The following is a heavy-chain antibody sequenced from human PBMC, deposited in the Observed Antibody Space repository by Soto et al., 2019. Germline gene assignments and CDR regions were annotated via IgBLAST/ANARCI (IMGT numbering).Heavy chain of an antibody. D-gene: IGHD2-15*01. Sequence: QVQLVESGGGLVQPGGSLRLSCAASGFTFSDYYMSWIRQAPGKGLEWVSYISSSSSYTNYADSVKGRFTISRDNAKNSLYLQMNSLRAEDTAVYYCARRHCSGGSCYVAFDIWGQGTMVTVSS. CDR2: ISSSSSYT. CDR3: ARRHCSGGSCYVAFDI. V-gene: IGHV3-11*05. CDR1: GFTFSDYY. J-gene: IGHJ3*02.